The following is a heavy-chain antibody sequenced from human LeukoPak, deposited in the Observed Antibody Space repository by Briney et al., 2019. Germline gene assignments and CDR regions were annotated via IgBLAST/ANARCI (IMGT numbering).Heavy chain of an antibody. J-gene: IGHJ5*02. V-gene: IGHV4-34*01. Sequence: SETLSLTCSVSGDSISSYYWSWIRQPPGKGLEWIGEINHSGSTNYNPSLKSRVTISVDTSKNQFSLKLSSVTAADTAVYYCARGRYSSGWYIARWFDPWGQGTLVTVSS. CDR1: GDSISSYY. D-gene: IGHD6-19*01. CDR3: ARGRYSSGWYIARWFDP. CDR2: INHSGST.